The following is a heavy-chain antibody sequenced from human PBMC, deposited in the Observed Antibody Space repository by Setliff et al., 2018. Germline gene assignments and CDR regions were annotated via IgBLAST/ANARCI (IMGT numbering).Heavy chain of an antibody. CDR3: ARAPYYYDSSGYYRDDAFDI. CDR1: GYTFTRYG. V-gene: IGHV1-18*01. CDR2: ISAYNGNT. Sequence: ASVKVSCKASGYTFTRYGISWVRQAPGQGLEWMGWISAYNGNTNYAQKLQGRVTMTTGTSTSTAYMELRSLRSEDTAVYYCARAPYYYDSSGYYRDDAFDIWGQGTMVTVSS. J-gene: IGHJ3*02. D-gene: IGHD3-22*01.